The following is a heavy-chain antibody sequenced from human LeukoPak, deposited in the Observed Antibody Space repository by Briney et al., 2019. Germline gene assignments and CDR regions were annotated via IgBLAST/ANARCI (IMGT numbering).Heavy chain of an antibody. CDR3: AKDIFGQIDAFDI. J-gene: IGHJ3*02. V-gene: IGHV3-23*01. CDR2: ISGSGGST. D-gene: IGHD3-3*01. Sequence: GGSLRLSCAASGFTFSSYAMSWVRQAPGKGLEWVSAISGSGGSTYYADSVKGRFTISRDNSKNTLYLQMNTLRAEDTAVYYCAKDIFGQIDAFDIWGQGTMVTVSS. CDR1: GFTFSSYA.